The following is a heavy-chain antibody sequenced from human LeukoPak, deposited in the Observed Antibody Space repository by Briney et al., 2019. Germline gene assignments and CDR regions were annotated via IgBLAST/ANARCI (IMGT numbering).Heavy chain of an antibody. V-gene: IGHV3-48*03. CDR1: GFTFSSYE. D-gene: IGHD3-3*01. Sequence: PGGSLRRSCAASGFTFSSYEMNWVRQAPGKGLEWVSYISSSGSTIYYADSVKGRFTISRDNAKNSLYLQMNSLRAEDTAVYYCARERGYDFWSGYYRYYYMDVWGKGTTVTVSS. CDR3: ARERGYDFWSGYYRYYYMDV. CDR2: ISSSGSTI. J-gene: IGHJ6*03.